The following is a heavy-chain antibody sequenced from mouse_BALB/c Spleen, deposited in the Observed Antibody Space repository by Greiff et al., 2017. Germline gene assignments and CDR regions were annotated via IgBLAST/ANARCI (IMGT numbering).Heavy chain of an antibody. V-gene: IGHV3-2*02. J-gene: IGHJ3*01. CDR3: ARGGYYYGSRGFAY. Sequence: EVHLVESGPGLVKPSQSLSLTCTVTGYSITSDYAWNWIRQFPGNKLEWMGYISYSGSTSYNPSLKSRISITRDTSKNQFFLQLNSVTTEDTATYYCARGGYYYGSRGFAYWGQGTLVTVSA. CDR1: GYSITSDYA. D-gene: IGHD1-1*01. CDR2: ISYSGST.